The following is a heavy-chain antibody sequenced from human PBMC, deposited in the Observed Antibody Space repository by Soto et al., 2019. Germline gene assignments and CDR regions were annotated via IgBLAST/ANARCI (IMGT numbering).Heavy chain of an antibody. J-gene: IGHJ4*02. CDR2: IIPIFGTA. V-gene: IGHV1-69*13. Sequence: YPVKVSCKASAGTFSRYAISWVRQAPGQGLEWMGGIIPIFGTANYAEKFQGRVTITGDESTSTAYMELSSLRSEDTAVSYCARDMSSSSERLYYFDYWGQGTLVTLS. CDR3: ARDMSSSSERLYYFDY. CDR1: AGTFSRYA. D-gene: IGHD6-6*01.